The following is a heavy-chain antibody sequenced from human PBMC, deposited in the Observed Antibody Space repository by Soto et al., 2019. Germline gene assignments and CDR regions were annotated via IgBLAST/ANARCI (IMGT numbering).Heavy chain of an antibody. CDR3: ARDQPGYSYGYGLGY. CDR2: ISSSSSYI. V-gene: IGHV3-21*01. Sequence: EVQLVESGGGLVKPGGSLRLSCAASGFTFSSYSMNWFRQAPGKGLEWVSSISSSSSYIYYADSVKGRFTISRDNAKSSLYLQMNSLRAEDTAVYYCARDQPGYSYGYGLGYWGQGTLVTVSS. CDR1: GFTFSSYS. D-gene: IGHD5-18*01. J-gene: IGHJ4*02.